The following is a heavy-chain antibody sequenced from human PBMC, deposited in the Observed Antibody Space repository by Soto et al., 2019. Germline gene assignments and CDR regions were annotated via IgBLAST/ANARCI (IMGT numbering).Heavy chain of an antibody. CDR2: IDPSDSYT. D-gene: IGHD6-19*01. CDR3: ARHSSSGPAPYWYFDL. Sequence: EVQLVQSGAEVKKPGESLRISCKGSGYSFTSYWISWVRQMPGKGLEWMGRIDPSDSYTNYSPSFQGHVTISADKSISTAYLQWSSLKASDTAMYYCARHSSSGPAPYWYFDLWGRGTLVTVSS. V-gene: IGHV5-10-1*01. CDR1: GYSFTSYW. J-gene: IGHJ2*01.